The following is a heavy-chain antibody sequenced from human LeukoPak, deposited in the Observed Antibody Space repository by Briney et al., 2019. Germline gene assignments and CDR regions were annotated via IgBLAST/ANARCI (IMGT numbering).Heavy chain of an antibody. CDR3: ARSSGRSPNREYMDV. CDR2: INPSGGST. CDR1: GYTFTSYG. Sequence: GASVKVSCKASGYTFTSYGISWVRQAPGQGLEWMGIINPSGGSTFYAQKFQGRVTMTRDTSTSTVYMELSSLTSEDTAVYYCARSSGRSPNREYMDVWGKGTTVTISS. V-gene: IGHV1-46*01. D-gene: IGHD1-14*01. J-gene: IGHJ6*03.